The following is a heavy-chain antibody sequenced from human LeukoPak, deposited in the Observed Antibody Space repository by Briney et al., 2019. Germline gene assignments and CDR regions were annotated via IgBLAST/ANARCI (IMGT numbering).Heavy chain of an antibody. J-gene: IGHJ4*02. D-gene: IGHD4-17*01. CDR1: GYTFTGSY. Sequence: ASVKVSCRASGYTFTGSYIHWVRQAPGQGLEWMGRINPNSGVTIYAQKFQGRVTLTRDTSITTAYMGLSSLRSDDTAVYYCARTDGVDYWGQGTLVTVSS. CDR3: ARTDGVDY. CDR2: INPNSGVT. V-gene: IGHV1-2*06.